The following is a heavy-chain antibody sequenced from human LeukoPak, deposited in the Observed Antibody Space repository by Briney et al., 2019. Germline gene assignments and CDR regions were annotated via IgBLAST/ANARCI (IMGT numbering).Heavy chain of an antibody. Sequence: TGGSLRLSCAASGFIFSSYGMHWVRRAPGKGLEWVAFIRYDGRNKYYADSVKGRFTISRDNSKNTLYLQMNSLRGEDTAVYYCAKDSLRERIVGSTTRGVNDYWGQGTLVTVSS. V-gene: IGHV3-30*02. J-gene: IGHJ4*02. CDR1: GFIFSSYG. CDR2: IRYDGRNK. D-gene: IGHD1-26*01. CDR3: AKDSLRERIVGSTTRGVNDY.